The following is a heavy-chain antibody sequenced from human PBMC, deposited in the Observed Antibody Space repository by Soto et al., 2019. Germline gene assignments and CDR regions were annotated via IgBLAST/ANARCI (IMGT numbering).Heavy chain of an antibody. V-gene: IGHV4-31*03. J-gene: IGHJ5*02. Sequence: KPSETLSLTCTVSGGSISSGGYYWSWIRQHPGKGLEWIGYIYYSGSTYYNPSLKSRVTISVDTSKNQFSLKLSSVTAADTAVYYCARGAPRGIFGVVTNWFDPWGQGTLVTVSS. CDR1: GGSISSGGYY. D-gene: IGHD3-3*01. CDR3: ARGAPRGIFGVVTNWFDP. CDR2: IYYSGST.